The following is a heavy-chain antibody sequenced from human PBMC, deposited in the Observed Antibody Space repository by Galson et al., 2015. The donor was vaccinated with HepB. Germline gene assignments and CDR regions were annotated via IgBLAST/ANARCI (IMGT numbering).Heavy chain of an antibody. CDR1: GFTFDDYA. Sequence: SLRLSCAASGFTFDDYAMHWVRQAPGKGLEWVSGISWNSGSIGYADSVKGRFTISRDNSKNTLYLQMNSLRAEDTAVYYCAKDNSGSYRPHRNWGQGTLVTVSS. V-gene: IGHV3-9*01. CDR2: ISWNSGSI. D-gene: IGHD1-26*01. CDR3: AKDNSGSYRPHRN. J-gene: IGHJ4*02.